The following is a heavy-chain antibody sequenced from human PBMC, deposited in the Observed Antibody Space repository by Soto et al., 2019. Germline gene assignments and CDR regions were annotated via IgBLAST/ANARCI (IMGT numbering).Heavy chain of an antibody. CDR3: AHRVLRTVFGVVTPPAIYFDF. V-gene: IGHV2-5*02. CDR1: GFSLTTRGVG. J-gene: IGHJ4*02. D-gene: IGHD3-3*01. Sequence: GPTQVKPRQTLTLTCTFSGFSLTTRGVGVGWIRQSPGKAPEWLSLIYWDDDQRYRPSLKSRLTITKDTSKNQVVLTMADLDTADTATYYCAHRVLRTVFGVVTPPAIYFDFWGQGTPVAVSS. CDR2: IYWDDDQ.